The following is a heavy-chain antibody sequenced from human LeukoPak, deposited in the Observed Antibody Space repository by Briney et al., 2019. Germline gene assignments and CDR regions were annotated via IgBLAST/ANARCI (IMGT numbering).Heavy chain of an antibody. CDR1: GYTFTSYA. Sequence: PRASVKVSCKASGYTFTSYAMHWVRQAPGQRLEWMGWINAGNGNTKYSQKFQGRVTITRDTSASTAYMELSSLRSEDTAVYYCATHYYYDGSGYPDWGLDYYYYYGMDVWGQGTTVTVSS. D-gene: IGHD3-22*01. J-gene: IGHJ6*02. CDR3: ATHYYYDGSGYPDWGLDYYYYYGMDV. V-gene: IGHV1-3*01. CDR2: INAGNGNT.